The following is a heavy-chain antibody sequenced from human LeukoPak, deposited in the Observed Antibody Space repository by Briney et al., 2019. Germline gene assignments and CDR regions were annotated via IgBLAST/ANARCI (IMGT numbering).Heavy chain of an antibody. Sequence: GGSLRLSCAASGFTFSSYSMNWVRQAPGKGREWVSSISSSSSYIYYADSVKGRFTISRDNAKNSLYLQMNSLRAEDTAVYYCARDAGVVPVGYWGQGTLVTVSS. CDR1: GFTFSSYS. CDR3: ARDAGVVPVGY. D-gene: IGHD2-2*01. CDR2: ISSSSSYI. V-gene: IGHV3-21*01. J-gene: IGHJ4*02.